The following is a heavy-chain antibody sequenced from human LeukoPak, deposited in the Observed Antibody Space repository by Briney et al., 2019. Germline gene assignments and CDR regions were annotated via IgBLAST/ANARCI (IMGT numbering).Heavy chain of an antibody. J-gene: IGHJ2*01. CDR1: GFTFSSYS. CDR2: ISSSSSYI. CDR3: AKIPYGGRSYWYFDL. V-gene: IGHV3-21*01. Sequence: GGSLRLSCAASGFTFSSYSMNWVRQAPGKGLEWVSSISSSSSYIYYADSVKGRFTISRDNSKNTLYLQMNSLRAEDTAVYYCAKIPYGGRSYWYFDLWGRGTLVTVSS. D-gene: IGHD4-23*01.